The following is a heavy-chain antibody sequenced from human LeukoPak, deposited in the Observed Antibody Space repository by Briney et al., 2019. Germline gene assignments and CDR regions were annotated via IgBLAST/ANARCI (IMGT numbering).Heavy chain of an antibody. V-gene: IGHV1-18*01. CDR1: GYTFTSYG. CDR3: ARVFCSSTSCHGMAWGWFDP. J-gene: IGHJ5*02. CDR2: ISAYNGNT. D-gene: IGHD2-2*01. Sequence: ASVKVSCKPSGYTFTSYGISWVRQAPGQGLEWMGWISAYNGNTNYAQKLQGRVTMTTDTSTSTAYMELRSLRSDDTSVYYCARVFCSSTSCHGMAWGWFDPWGQGTLVTVSS.